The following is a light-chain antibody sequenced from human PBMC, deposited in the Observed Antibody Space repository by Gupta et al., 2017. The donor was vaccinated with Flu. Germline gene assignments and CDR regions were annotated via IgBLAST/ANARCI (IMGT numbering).Light chain of an antibody. CDR2: GNT. J-gene: IGLJ1*01. Sequence: QSVLTQPPSVSAAPGQRVIISCTGSSSNIGADYDVHWYQQLPGTAPKLLIYGNTNRPSGVPDRFSGSKSGTSASLAITGLQAEDEADYYCHSHDSRLSGSGVFGTGTRVTVL. CDR1: SSNIGADYD. V-gene: IGLV1-40*01. CDR3: HSHDSRLSGSGV.